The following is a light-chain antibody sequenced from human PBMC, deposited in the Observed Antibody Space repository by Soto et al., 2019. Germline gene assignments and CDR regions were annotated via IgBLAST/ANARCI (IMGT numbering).Light chain of an antibody. CDR3: AIWDSSLTGEV. CDR2: DSN. CDR1: SSNIGNNY. J-gene: IGLJ2*01. V-gene: IGLV1-51*01. Sequence: QSVLTQPPSVSAAPGQKVTISCSGSSSNIGNNYVSWYQQLPGTAPKLLIYDSNKRPSGIPDRFSGSKSGTSATLDITGLQTGDEADYYCAIWDSSLTGEVFGGGNKVTVL.